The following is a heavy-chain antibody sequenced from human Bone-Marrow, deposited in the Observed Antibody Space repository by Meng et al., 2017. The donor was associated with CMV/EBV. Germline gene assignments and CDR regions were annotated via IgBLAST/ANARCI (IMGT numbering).Heavy chain of an antibody. CDR2: INHSGST. CDR3: ARNNLVLRFLEWLPRANYGMDV. Sequence: SETLSLTCAVYGGFFSGYYWSWIRQPPGKGLEWIGEINHSGSTNYNPSLKSRVTISVDTSKNQFSLKLSSVTAADTAVYYCARNNLVLRFLEWLPRANYGMDVWGQGTTVTVSS. CDR1: GGFFSGYY. J-gene: IGHJ6*02. D-gene: IGHD3-3*01. V-gene: IGHV4-34*01.